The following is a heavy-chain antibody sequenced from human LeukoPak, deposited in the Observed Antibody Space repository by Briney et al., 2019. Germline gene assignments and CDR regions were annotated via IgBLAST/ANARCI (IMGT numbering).Heavy chain of an antibody. V-gene: IGHV4-39*07. CDR3: AREDGYSSWFDP. CDR1: GGSISSSSYY. Sequence: SETLSLTCTVCGGSISSSSYYWGWIRQPPGKGLEWIGSIYYSGSTYYNPSLKSRVTISVDTSKNQFSLKLSSVTAADTAVYYCAREDGYSSWFDPWGQGTLVTVSS. J-gene: IGHJ5*02. D-gene: IGHD6-13*01. CDR2: IYYSGST.